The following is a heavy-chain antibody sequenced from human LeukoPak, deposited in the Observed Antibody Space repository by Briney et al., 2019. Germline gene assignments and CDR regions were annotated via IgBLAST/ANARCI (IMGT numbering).Heavy chain of an antibody. J-gene: IGHJ4*02. V-gene: IGHV4-39*07. CDR1: GGSISSSSYY. Sequence: SETLSLTCTVSGGSISSSSYYWGWIRQPPGKGLEWIGSIYYSGSTYYNPSLKSRVTISVDTSKNQFSLKLSSVTAADTAVYYCARGGQWLTQTDYWGQGTLVTVSS. CDR2: IYYSGST. CDR3: ARGGQWLTQTDY. D-gene: IGHD6-19*01.